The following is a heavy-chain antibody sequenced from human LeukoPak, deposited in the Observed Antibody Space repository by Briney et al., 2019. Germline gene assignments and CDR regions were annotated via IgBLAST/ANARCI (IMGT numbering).Heavy chain of an antibody. V-gene: IGHV4-59*01. J-gene: IGHJ4*02. CDR2: MYYRGNT. D-gene: IGHD6-13*01. CDR1: GGSISSYH. Sequence: SETLSLTCTVTGGSISSYHWSWIRQPAGKELAGIGYMYYRGNTNNDHSLSSRGTISIDTPNNQFTMKPSSVTAAPAAVYYCAAGVRGIAAAGDYSFDYWGQGTLVTVSS. CDR3: AAGVRGIAAAGDYSFDY.